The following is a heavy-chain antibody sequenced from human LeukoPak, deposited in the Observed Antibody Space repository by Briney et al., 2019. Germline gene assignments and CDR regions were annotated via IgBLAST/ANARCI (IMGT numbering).Heavy chain of an antibody. V-gene: IGHV4-4*07. CDR1: GNSFGDYY. D-gene: IGHD3-16*01. CDR3: ARALSGGLRLGDPNYYMDV. CDR2: IYTSGTT. Sequence: PSETLSLTCTVSGNSFGDYYWSWLRQPAGKGLEWSGRIYTSGTTTYNPSLKSGATISVDNSKNQFSLNLSSVTAADTAVYYCARALSGGLRLGDPNYYMDVWGKGTTVTVSS. J-gene: IGHJ6*03.